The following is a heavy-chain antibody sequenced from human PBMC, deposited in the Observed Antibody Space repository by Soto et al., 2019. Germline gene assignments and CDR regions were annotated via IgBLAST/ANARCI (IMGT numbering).Heavy chain of an antibody. J-gene: IGHJ6*02. CDR1: EYTFTSYD. CDR3: ARGLGQQLVLAGDLDV. V-gene: IGHV1-8*01. Sequence: ASVKVSCKASEYTFTSYDIDWVRQATGQRLERKGWMNPNRDNTGYAQKIQGRVTMTRNTSISTAYMELSSLRSEDSAVYYWARGLGQQLVLAGDLDVWCQGTTVTVSS. D-gene: IGHD6-13*01. CDR2: MNPNRDNT.